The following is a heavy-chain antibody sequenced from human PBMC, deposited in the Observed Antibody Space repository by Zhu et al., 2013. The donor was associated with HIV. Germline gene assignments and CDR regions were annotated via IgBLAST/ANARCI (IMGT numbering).Heavy chain of an antibody. Sequence: QVQLVQSGAEVKKPGASVKVSCKASGYTFTVNYIHWVRQAPGQGLEWMGWINPKSGGTNYGQQFQGRVALTRDTSISTTYMELTSLKSDDTAVYFCARGVGSSWFENWGQGALGHRL. CDR2: INPKSGGT. CDR3: ARGVGSSWFEN. J-gene: IGHJ4*02. V-gene: IGHV1-2*02. D-gene: IGHD6-13*01. CDR1: GYTFTVNY.